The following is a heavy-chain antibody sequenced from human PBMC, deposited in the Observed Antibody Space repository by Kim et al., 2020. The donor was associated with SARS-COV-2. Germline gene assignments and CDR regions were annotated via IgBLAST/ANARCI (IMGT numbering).Heavy chain of an antibody. Sequence: GGSLRLSCAASGFTFSSYAMHWVRQAPGKGLEWVAVISYDGSNKYYADSVKGRFTISRDNSKNTLYLQMNSLRAEDTAVYYCARGSNGYYSPWFDTWGQGTLVTVSS. CDR3: ARGSNGYYSPWFDT. CDR2: ISYDGSNK. CDR1: GFTFSSYA. D-gene: IGHD3-22*01. V-gene: IGHV3-30*04. J-gene: IGHJ5*02.